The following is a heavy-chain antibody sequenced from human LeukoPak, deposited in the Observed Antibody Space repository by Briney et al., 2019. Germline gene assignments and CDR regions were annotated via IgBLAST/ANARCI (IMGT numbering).Heavy chain of an antibody. CDR3: ARRDPTTGRYFDY. CDR2: IYYTGSN. J-gene: IGHJ4*02. D-gene: IGHD3-10*01. Sequence: SETLSLTCSVSGGSISGFYWSWIRQPPGKGLEWIGHIYYTGSNYNRPSLKTRVTMSLDTSKNQLFLNLSSVTAADTAVYYCARRDPTTGRYFDYWGQGTLVTVSS. V-gene: IGHV4-59*01. CDR1: GGSISGFY.